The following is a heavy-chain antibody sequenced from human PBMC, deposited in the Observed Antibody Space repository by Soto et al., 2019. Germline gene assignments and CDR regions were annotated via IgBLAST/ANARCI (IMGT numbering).Heavy chain of an antibody. CDR2: ISAYNGNT. J-gene: IGHJ6*02. CDR1: GYTFTSYG. D-gene: IGHD2-2*01. CDR3: AGGKGSTSFYYYGMDV. V-gene: IGHV1-18*01. Sequence: ASVKVSCKAAGYTFTSYGISWVRQAPGQGLEWMGWISAYNGNTNYAQKLQGRVTMTTDTSTSTAYMELRSLRSDDTAVYYCAGGKGSTSFYYYGMDVWGQGTTVTVSS.